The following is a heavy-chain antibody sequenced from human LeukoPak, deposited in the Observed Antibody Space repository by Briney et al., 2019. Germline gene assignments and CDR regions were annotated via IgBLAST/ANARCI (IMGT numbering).Heavy chain of an antibody. CDR2: TSSDLNVK. Sequence: GGSLRLSCEASGFTFRNYVIHWVRQAPGKGLEWVAVTSSDLNVKLYADSVKGRFTISRDNSRSTLYLQMNGLRPEDTAIYYCAREGYYGSGSPPSLYFDYWGQGTLVTVSS. CDR1: GFTFRNYV. CDR3: AREGYYGSGSPPSLYFDY. J-gene: IGHJ4*02. D-gene: IGHD3-10*01. V-gene: IGHV3-30-3*01.